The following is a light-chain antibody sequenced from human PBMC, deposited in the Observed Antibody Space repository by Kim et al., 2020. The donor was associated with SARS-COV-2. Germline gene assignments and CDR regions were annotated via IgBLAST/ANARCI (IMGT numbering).Light chain of an antibody. V-gene: IGLV3-19*01. J-gene: IGLJ3*02. Sequence: SSELTQDPVLSVALGQTVRITCQGDSLRSSYASWYQQKPGQAPILVLFAKNNRPSGIPDRFSGSSSGSTASLTIAAAQAEDEADYYCHSRDSSGSHVVFGGGTQLTVL. CDR1: SLRSSY. CDR2: AKN. CDR3: HSRDSSGSHVV.